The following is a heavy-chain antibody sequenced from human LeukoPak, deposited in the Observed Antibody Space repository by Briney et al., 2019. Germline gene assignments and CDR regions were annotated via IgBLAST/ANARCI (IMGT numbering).Heavy chain of an antibody. D-gene: IGHD6-13*01. Sequence: ASVKVPCKASGYTFTGYYMHWVRQAPGQGLEWMGWINPNSGGTNYAQKFQGRVTMTRDTSISTAYMELSRLRSDDTAVYYCARGEYSSSWYFDYWGQGTLVTVSS. CDR3: ARGEYSSSWYFDY. CDR2: INPNSGGT. V-gene: IGHV1-2*02. J-gene: IGHJ4*02. CDR1: GYTFTGYY.